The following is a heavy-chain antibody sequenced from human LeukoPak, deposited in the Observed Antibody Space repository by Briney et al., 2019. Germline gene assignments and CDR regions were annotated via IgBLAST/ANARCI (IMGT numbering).Heavy chain of an antibody. CDR3: ARGAVTVYYFDY. CDR2: ISGSGGST. Sequence: GGSLRLSCAASGFTFSSYAMSWVRQAPGKGLEWVSAISGSGGSTYYADSVKGRFTISRDNAKNSLYLQMNSLRAEDTAVYYCARGAVTVYYFDYWGQGTLDTVSS. V-gene: IGHV3-23*01. D-gene: IGHD4-17*01. CDR1: GFTFSSYA. J-gene: IGHJ4*02.